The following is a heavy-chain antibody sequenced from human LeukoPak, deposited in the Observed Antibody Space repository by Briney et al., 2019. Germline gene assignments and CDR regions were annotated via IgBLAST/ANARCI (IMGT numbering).Heavy chain of an antibody. J-gene: IGHJ6*02. CDR1: GFTLGAFA. V-gene: IGHV3-43*02. D-gene: IGHD1-14*01. CDR2: INKDGSNT. Sequence: GSLRLSCAASGFTLGAFAMHWVRQAPGKGLEWVSLINKDGSNTYYADSVKGRFTISRDNSKDSLYLRMNSLRTEDSALYYCATWAFYHNLDVWGQGITVIVSS. CDR3: ATWAFYHNLDV.